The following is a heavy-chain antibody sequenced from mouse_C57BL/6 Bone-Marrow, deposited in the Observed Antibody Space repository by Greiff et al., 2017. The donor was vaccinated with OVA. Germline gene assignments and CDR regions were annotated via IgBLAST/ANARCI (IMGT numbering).Heavy chain of an antibody. V-gene: IGHV5-6*01. J-gene: IGHJ2*01. D-gene: IGHD2-4*01. Sequence: EVQGVESGGDLVKPGGSLKLSCAASGFTFSSYGMSWVRQTPDKRLEWVATISSGGSYTYYPDSVKGRFTISRDNAKNTLYLQMSSLKSEDTAMYYCARHLDDSFDYWGQGTTLTVSS. CDR3: ARHLDDSFDY. CDR2: ISSGGSYT. CDR1: GFTFSSYG.